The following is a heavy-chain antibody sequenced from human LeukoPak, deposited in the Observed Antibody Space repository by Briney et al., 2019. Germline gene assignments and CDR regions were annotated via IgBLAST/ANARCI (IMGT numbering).Heavy chain of an antibody. D-gene: IGHD5-24*01. J-gene: IGHJ5*02. V-gene: IGHV4-34*01. Sequence: SETLSLTCAVYGGSFSGYYWSWIRQPRGKGLEWIGEINHSGSTNYNPSLKSRVTISVDTSKDQFPLKLSSVTAADTAVYYCARGGYNHNWFDPWGQGTLVTVSS. CDR2: INHSGST. CDR3: ARGGYNHNWFDP. CDR1: GGSFSGYY.